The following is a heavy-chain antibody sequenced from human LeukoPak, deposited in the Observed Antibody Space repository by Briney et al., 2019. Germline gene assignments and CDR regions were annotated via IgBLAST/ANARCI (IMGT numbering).Heavy chain of an antibody. CDR2: IYYSGST. CDR1: GGSISSYY. D-gene: IGHD5-18*01. Sequence: SETLSLTCTVSGGSISSYYWSWIRQPPGKGLEWIGYIYYSGSTNYNPSLKSRVTISVDTSKNQFSLKLSSVTAVDTAVYYCARGNLYSYGLGLGYWGQGTLVTVSS. V-gene: IGHV4-59*01. CDR3: ARGNLYSYGLGLGY. J-gene: IGHJ4*02.